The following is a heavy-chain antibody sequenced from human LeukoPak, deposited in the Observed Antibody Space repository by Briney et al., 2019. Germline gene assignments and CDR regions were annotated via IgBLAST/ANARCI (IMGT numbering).Heavy chain of an antibody. CDR2: INPSGGST. Sequence: GASVTVSCQASGYTFTSYYMHWVRQAPGQGLEWMGIINPSGGSTSYAQKLQGRVTMTRDTSTRTVYMELSSLRSEDTAVYYCARGAAMGDYWGQGTLVTVSS. J-gene: IGHJ4*02. V-gene: IGHV1-46*01. CDR1: GYTFTSYY. CDR3: ARGAAMGDY. D-gene: IGHD5-18*01.